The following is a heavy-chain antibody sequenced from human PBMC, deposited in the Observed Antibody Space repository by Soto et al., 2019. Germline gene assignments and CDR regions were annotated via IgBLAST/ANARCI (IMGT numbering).Heavy chain of an antibody. CDR1: GFTFSTHA. D-gene: IGHD3-3*01. CDR2: ISGSGDRT. Sequence: EAQLSESGGDSVQPGGSLRLSCGASGFTFSTHAMSWVRRFPGKGLQWASAISGSGDRTYYADSVKGRFTISRDNSRNMLYLQMNSLSAEDTAIYYCVKDWSGDKCPWMDVWGPGTTVTVSS. V-gene: IGHV3-23*01. CDR3: VKDWSGDKCPWMDV. J-gene: IGHJ6*02.